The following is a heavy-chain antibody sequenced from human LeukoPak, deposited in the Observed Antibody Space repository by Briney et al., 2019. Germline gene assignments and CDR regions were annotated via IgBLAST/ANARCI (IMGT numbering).Heavy chain of an antibody. Sequence: SETLSLTCAVSGASISSGYYWAWVRQPPGKGLEWIASIHGTGNTYYNPPLKSRVTMSLDTSKNHFSLTLKSVTAADTAVYFCASGSGHLFDDWGHGSLVTVSS. CDR3: ASGSGHLFDD. J-gene: IGHJ4*01. CDR1: GASISSGYY. V-gene: IGHV4-38-2*01. D-gene: IGHD2-15*01. CDR2: IHGTGNT.